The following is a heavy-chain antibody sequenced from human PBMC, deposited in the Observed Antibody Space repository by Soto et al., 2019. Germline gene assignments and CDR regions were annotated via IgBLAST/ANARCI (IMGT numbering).Heavy chain of an antibody. Sequence: PGGSLRLSCAASGFTFSSYSMNWVRQAPGKGLEWVSSISSDSSYIYYADSVKGRFAISRDNAKNSLYLQMNSLRAEDTAVYYCARATTGLYYYMDVWGKGTTVTVSS. CDR2: ISSDSSYI. V-gene: IGHV3-21*01. CDR1: GFTFSSYS. CDR3: ARATTGLYYYMDV. D-gene: IGHD4-17*01. J-gene: IGHJ6*03.